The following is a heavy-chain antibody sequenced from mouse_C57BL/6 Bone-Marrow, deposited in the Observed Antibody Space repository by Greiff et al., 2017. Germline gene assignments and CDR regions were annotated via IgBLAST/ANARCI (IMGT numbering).Heavy chain of an antibody. D-gene: IGHD2-4*01. CDR3: ERSYDYDDYTMDY. Sequence: QVQLQQPGAELVMPGASVKLSCKASGYTFTNYWMHWVKQRPGQGLEWIGMMHPNGGSPDYNEKFKSEATLSVDKSSRTAYMELSSLTSEDSAVYYCERSYDYDDYTMDYWGQGTSVTVSS. V-gene: IGHV1-64*01. CDR1: GYTFTNYW. J-gene: IGHJ4*01. CDR2: MHPNGGSP.